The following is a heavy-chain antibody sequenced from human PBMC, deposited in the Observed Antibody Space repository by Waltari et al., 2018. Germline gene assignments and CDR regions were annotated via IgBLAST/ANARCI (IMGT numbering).Heavy chain of an antibody. CDR2: IYHSGST. V-gene: IGHV4-38-2*01. Sequence: QVQLQESGPGLVKPSETLSLTCAVSGYSISSGYYWGWIRQPPGKGLEWIGSIYHSGSTYDNPSLKSRVTISVDTSKNQFSLKLSSVTAADTAVYYCARQRVGDWYFDLWGRGTLVTVSS. CDR1: GYSISSGYY. CDR3: ARQRVGDWYFDL. D-gene: IGHD3-10*01. J-gene: IGHJ2*01.